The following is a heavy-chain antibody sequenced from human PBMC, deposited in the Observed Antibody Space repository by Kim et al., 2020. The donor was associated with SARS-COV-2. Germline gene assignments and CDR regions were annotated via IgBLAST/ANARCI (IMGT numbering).Heavy chain of an antibody. V-gene: IGHV5-10-1*01. CDR3: ARLYSSTSYGDHHDY. Sequence: GESLKISCKGSGYSFTSYWISWVRQMPGKGLEWLGNIDPSDSYTNYSPSFQGHVTISTDKSISTAYLQWSSLKASDTAIYYCARLYSSTSYGDHHDYWGQGTLVTVSS. D-gene: IGHD4-17*01. CDR1: GYSFTSYW. CDR2: IDPSDSYT. J-gene: IGHJ4*02.